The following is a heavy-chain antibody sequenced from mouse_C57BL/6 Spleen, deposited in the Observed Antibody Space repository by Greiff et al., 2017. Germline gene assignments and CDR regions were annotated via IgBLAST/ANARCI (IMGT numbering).Heavy chain of an antibody. J-gene: IGHJ2*01. CDR2: IRLKSDNYAT. CDR1: GFTFSNYW. CDR3: TASYYGSSFDY. Sequence: EVKLMESGGGLVQPGGSMKLSCVASGFTFSNYWMNWVRQSPEKGLECVAQIRLKSDNYATHYAESVKGRFTISRDDSKSSVYLQMNNLRAEDTGIYYCTASYYGSSFDYWGQGTTLTVSS. V-gene: IGHV6-3*01. D-gene: IGHD1-1*01.